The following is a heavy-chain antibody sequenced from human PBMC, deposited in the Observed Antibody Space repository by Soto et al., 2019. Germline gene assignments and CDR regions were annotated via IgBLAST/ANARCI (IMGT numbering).Heavy chain of an antibody. CDR3: ARWGCSGSNCNLNQRSFDL. CDR2: IWYDGSNK. Sequence: QVQLVGSGGGVVQPGRSLRLSCAASGFIFNEYGMHGVRQAPGKGLEWVAVIWYDGSNKYYADSVKGRFTFSRDNTKNTMSLQMNSLRVEDTAVYYCARWGCSGSNCNLNQRSFDLWGQGTLVTVSS. J-gene: IGHJ4*02. V-gene: IGHV3-33*01. CDR1: GFIFNEYG. D-gene: IGHD2-15*01.